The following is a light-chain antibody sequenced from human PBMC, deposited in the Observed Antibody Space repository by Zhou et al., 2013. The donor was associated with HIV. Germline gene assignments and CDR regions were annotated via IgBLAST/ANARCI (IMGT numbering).Light chain of an antibody. CDR1: QGISNY. CDR3: QQSYTTPET. Sequence: DIQMTQSPSSLSASVGDRVTITCRASQGISNYLAWYQQKPGKVPKLLIYAASTLQSGVPSRFSGSGYGTDFTLTISSLQPEDFANYYCQQSYTTPETFGGGTKVEI. J-gene: IGKJ4*01. V-gene: IGKV1-27*01. CDR2: AAS.